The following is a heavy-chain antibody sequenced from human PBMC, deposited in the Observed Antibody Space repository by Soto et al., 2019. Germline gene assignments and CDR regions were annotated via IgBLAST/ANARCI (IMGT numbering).Heavy chain of an antibody. Sequence: QVQLVQSGAEVKKPGSSVKVSCKASGGTFSSYAISWVRQAPGQGLEWMGGIIPISVTANYAQKFQGRVTITADESTSTDYMELSSLRSEDTAVYDCARSQGSSTSLEIYYYYYYGMDVWGQGTTVTVSS. CDR3: ARSQGSSTSLEIYYYYYYGMDV. CDR2: IIPISVTA. D-gene: IGHD2-2*01. V-gene: IGHV1-69*01. CDR1: GGTFSSYA. J-gene: IGHJ6*02.